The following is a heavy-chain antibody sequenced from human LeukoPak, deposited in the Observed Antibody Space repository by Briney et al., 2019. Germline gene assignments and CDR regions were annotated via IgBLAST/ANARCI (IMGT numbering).Heavy chain of an antibody. J-gene: IGHJ4*02. CDR3: VKDYSTIPAAANPLFDY. Sequence: PGGSLRLSCAASGFIFSNAWMSWVRQAPGKGLEWVSGITGSGDTTFYADSVKGRFTISRDNSKNTLYLQMHSLRAEDTAVYYCVKDYSTIPAAANPLFDYWGQGALVTVSS. D-gene: IGHD6-13*01. V-gene: IGHV3-23*01. CDR2: ITGSGDTT. CDR1: GFIFSNAW.